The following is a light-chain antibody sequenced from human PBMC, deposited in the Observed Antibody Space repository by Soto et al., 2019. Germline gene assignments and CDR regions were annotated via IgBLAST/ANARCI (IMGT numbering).Light chain of an antibody. CDR3: AAWDDSLSGS. Sequence: QSVLTQPPSASGTPGQRVTISCSGSSSNIGSNYVYWYQQLPGTAPKLLIYRNNQRPSGVPDRFSGSKSGTSAFLAISGLRSEDEADYYCAAWDDSLSGSFGGGTQLTVL. CDR1: SSNIGSNY. CDR2: RNN. J-gene: IGLJ2*01. V-gene: IGLV1-47*01.